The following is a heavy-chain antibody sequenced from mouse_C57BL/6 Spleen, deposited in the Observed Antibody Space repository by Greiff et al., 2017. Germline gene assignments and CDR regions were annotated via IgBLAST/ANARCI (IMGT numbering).Heavy chain of an antibody. CDR2: ISYDGSN. J-gene: IGHJ1*03. D-gene: IGHD1-1*01. V-gene: IGHV3-6*01. Sequence: VQLQQSGPGLVKPSPSLSLTCSVTGYSITSGYYWNWIRQFPGNKLEWMGYISYDGSNNYNPSLKNRISITRDTSKNQFCLKLNSVTTEDTATYYCARDRGYGSSSGSYWYFDVGGTGTTVTVSS. CDR3: ARDRGYGSSSGSYWYFDV. CDR1: GYSITSGYY.